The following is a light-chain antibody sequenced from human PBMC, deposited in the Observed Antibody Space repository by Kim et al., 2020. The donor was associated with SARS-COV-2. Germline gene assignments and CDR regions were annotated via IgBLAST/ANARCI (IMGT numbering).Light chain of an antibody. J-gene: IGLJ2*01. Sequence: SSELTQDPAVSVALGQTVRITCQGDRLRSYYETWYQQKPGQAPIVVIYGKNHRPSGIPDRFPGSSSGDTASLTIPGTQAGDEAHYYWYSRGRNDNVLFGG. V-gene: IGLV3-19*01. CDR1: RLRSYY. CDR3: YSRGRNDNVL. CDR2: GKN.